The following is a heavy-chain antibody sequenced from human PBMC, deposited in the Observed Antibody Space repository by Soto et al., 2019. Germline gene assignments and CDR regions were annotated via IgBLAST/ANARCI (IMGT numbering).Heavy chain of an antibody. CDR2: ISSSSSYI. CDR1: GFPFSSYR. V-gene: IGHV3-21*01. J-gene: IGHJ3*02. D-gene: IGHD2-15*01. Sequence: PWGSLRLSCAASGFPFSSYRVNWVRQAPGKGLEWVSSISSSSSYIYYADSVKGRFTISRDNAKNSLYLQMNSLRAEDTAVYYCARALRPPYCSGGSCYSYAFDIWGQGTMVTVSS. CDR3: ARALRPPYCSGGSCYSYAFDI.